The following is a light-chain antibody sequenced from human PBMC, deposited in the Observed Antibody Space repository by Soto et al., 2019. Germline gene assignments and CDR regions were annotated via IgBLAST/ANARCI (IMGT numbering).Light chain of an antibody. CDR1: ESVSDNY. V-gene: IGKV3-20*01. Sequence: EIVGTQSQGTLSLSPGERATLSCRASESVSDNYLAWYQQRAGQAPRLVIYGASSTASAVSVGFSGSGSGADCTLTNCTLEPEDLGVHYCHRYCYSPLTFGGRTKVEIK. J-gene: IGKJ4*01. CDR2: GAS. CDR3: HRYCYSPLT.